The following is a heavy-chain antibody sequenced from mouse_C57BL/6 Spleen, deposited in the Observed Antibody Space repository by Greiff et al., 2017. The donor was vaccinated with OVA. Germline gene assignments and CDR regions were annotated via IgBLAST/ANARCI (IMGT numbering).Heavy chain of an antibody. CDR3: ARYYYGRGNYFDY. CDR1: GYTFTSYW. Sequence: QVQLQQPGAELVKPGASVKLSCKASGYTFTSYWMQWVKQRPGQGLEWIGEIDPSDSYTNYNQKFKGKATLTVDTSSSTAYMQLSSLTSEDSAVYYCARYYYGRGNYFDYWGQGTTLTVSS. V-gene: IGHV1-50*01. J-gene: IGHJ2*01. D-gene: IGHD1-1*01. CDR2: IDPSDSYT.